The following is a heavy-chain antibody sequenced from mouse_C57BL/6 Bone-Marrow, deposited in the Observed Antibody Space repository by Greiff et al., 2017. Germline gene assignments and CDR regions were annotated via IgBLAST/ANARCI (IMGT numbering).Heavy chain of an antibody. CDR1: GYAFSSSW. V-gene: IGHV1-80*01. J-gene: IGHJ3*01. Sequence: VKLQESGAELVKPGASVKISCKASGYAFSSSWMNWVKQRPGKGLEWIGQIFPGDGDTKYNGKFKGKATLTADKSSSTAYMQLSSLTSEDSAVYFCARGAYWGQGTLVTVSA. CDR3: ARGAY. CDR2: IFPGDGDT.